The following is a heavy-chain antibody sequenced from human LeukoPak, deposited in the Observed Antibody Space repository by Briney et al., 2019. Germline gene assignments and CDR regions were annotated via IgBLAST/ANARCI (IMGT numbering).Heavy chain of an antibody. CDR2: ISGSAGST. J-gene: IGHJ4*02. CDR3: ARDVGDY. D-gene: IGHD3-10*01. Sequence: GGSLRLSCAASGFTFRSYGMTWIRQAPGKGLEWVSAISGSAGSTYYADSVKGRFTISRDNSKNTLYLQMNSLRAEVTAVYYCARDVGDYWGQGTLVTVSS. V-gene: IGHV3-23*01. CDR1: GFTFRSYG.